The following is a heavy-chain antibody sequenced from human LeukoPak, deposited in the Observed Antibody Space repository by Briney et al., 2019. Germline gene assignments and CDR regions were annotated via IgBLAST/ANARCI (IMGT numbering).Heavy chain of an antibody. CDR1: GFTLRSYS. CDR3: ATPQIQGREAMVSGMDV. Sequence: GGSLRLSCAASGFTLRSYSMIWVRQAPGKGLEWISSISSSSSYIFYADSLKGRFTISRDNPNNSMYLQMHSLRAEDTAVYYCATPQIQGREAMVSGMDVWGQGTTVIVSS. V-gene: IGHV3-21*01. D-gene: IGHD5-18*01. J-gene: IGHJ6*02. CDR2: ISSSSSYI.